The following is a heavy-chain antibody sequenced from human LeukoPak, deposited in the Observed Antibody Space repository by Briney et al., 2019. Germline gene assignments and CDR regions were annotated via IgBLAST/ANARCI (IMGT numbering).Heavy chain of an antibody. D-gene: IGHD2-21*02. V-gene: IGHV4-39*01. Sequence: AETLSLTCTVSGVSITSSDFNWGWIRQPPGKGLEWITTIAYSGRTYYNPSLKTRLTISVDTSKNQFSLKLLSVAAADTAVYYCARLKSYCGGDCYPDQFHNWGQGTLVTVSS. CDR2: IAYSGRT. CDR1: GVSITSSDFN. J-gene: IGHJ4*02. CDR3: ARLKSYCGGDCYPDQFHN.